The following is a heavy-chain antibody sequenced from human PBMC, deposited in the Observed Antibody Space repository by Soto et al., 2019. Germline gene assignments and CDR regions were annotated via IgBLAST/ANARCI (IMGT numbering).Heavy chain of an antibody. J-gene: IGHJ4*02. Sequence: GESLKISCAASGFTFSSYWMHWVRQAPGKGLVWVSRINSDGSSTSYADSVKGRFTISRDNAKNTLYLQMNSLRAEDTAVYYCARAPRGSYYFDYWGQGTLVTVSS. CDR1: GFTFSSYW. CDR3: ARAPRGSYYFDY. CDR2: INSDGSST. D-gene: IGHD1-26*01. V-gene: IGHV3-74*01.